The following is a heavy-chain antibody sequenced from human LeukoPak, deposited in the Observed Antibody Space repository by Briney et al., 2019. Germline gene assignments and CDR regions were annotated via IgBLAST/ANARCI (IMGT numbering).Heavy chain of an antibody. CDR2: ISGGGST. CDR3: AKDGREWPRSLDY. CDR1: GFTFSSYA. V-gene: IGHV3-23*01. J-gene: IGHJ4*02. Sequence: GGSLRLSCAASGFTFSSYAMSWVRQPPGKGLEWVSTISGGGSTYYADSVKGRFTISRDNSRNTLYLQMNSLRAEDTAVYYCAKDGREWPRSLDYWGQGTLVTVSS. D-gene: IGHD5-12*01.